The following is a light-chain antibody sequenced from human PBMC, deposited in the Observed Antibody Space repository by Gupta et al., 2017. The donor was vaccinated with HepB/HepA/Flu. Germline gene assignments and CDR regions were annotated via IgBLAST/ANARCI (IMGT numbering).Light chain of an antibody. J-gene: IGKJ1*01. CDR3: QQGYSLPWT. CDR1: QTISNY. CDR2: AAS. V-gene: IGKV1-39*01. Sequence: DIQMTQSPSSLSASVGDRVTITCRASQTISNYLNWYQQKPGEAPKVLIYAASSLQSGVPSRFSGSGSGTDFTLTINNLQPEDFATYSCQQGYSLPWTFGQGTKVEIK.